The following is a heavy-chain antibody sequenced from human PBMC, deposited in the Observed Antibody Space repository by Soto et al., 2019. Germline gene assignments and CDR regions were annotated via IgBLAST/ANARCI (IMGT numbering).Heavy chain of an antibody. CDR2: ISYSGST. Sequence: QVQLQESGPGLVKPSETLSLTCTVSGGSISTYYWSWIRQPPGKGLEWIGYISYSGSTNYNPSLKSRLTISVDTSKNQFSLKLSSVTAADTAVYYCARDAMTTVIPYYYYSGMDVWGQGTTVTVSS. V-gene: IGHV4-59*01. CDR3: ARDAMTTVIPYYYYSGMDV. D-gene: IGHD4-17*01. J-gene: IGHJ6*02. CDR1: GGSISTYY.